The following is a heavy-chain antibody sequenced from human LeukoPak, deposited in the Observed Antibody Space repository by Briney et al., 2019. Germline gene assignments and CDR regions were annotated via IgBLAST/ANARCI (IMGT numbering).Heavy chain of an antibody. CDR3: ARDVVAAAGTWDY. J-gene: IGHJ4*02. D-gene: IGHD6-13*01. CDR1: GDSISSFY. V-gene: IGHV4-4*07. Sequence: PSGTLSLTCTVSGDSISSFYWSWIQQPAGQGLEWIGHIYTSGTTNYNPSLKSRVTMSVDTSKNQFSLKLTSVTAADTAVYYCARDVVAAAGTWDYWGQGTLVTVSS. CDR2: IYTSGTT.